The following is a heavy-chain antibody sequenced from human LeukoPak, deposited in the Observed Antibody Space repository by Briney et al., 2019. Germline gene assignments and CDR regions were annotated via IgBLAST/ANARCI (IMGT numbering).Heavy chain of an antibody. Sequence: GASVKVSCKASGGTFSSYAISWVRQAPGQGLEWMGRIIPILGIANYAQKFQGRVTVTADKSTSTAYMELSSLRSEDTAVYYCARVSGNDYGTGFDPWGQGTLVTVSS. CDR2: IIPILGIA. J-gene: IGHJ5*02. CDR3: ARVSGNDYGTGFDP. CDR1: GGTFSSYA. V-gene: IGHV1-69*04. D-gene: IGHD4-17*01.